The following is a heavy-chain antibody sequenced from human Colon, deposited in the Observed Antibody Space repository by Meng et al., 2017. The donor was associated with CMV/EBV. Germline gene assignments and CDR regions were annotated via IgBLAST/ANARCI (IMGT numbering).Heavy chain of an antibody. D-gene: IGHD4-11*01. J-gene: IGHJ4*02. Sequence: LSCAASGFTFSSYWMHWVRQAPGKGPVWFSRIVSGGGDPRYADSMEGRFTISRDNTKNILYLQINDLKVEDTALYYCARETSVGFDYWGQGTLVTVSS. CDR3: ARETSVGFDY. V-gene: IGHV3-74*01. CDR2: IVSGGGDP. CDR1: GFTFSSYW.